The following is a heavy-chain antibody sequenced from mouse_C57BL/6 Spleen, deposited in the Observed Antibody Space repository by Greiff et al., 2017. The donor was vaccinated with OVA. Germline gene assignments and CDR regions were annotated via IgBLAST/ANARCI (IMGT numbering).Heavy chain of an antibody. CDR1: GYSITSGYY. Sequence: EVQLQQSGPGLVKPSQSLSLTCSVTGYSITSGYYWNWIRQFPGNKLEWMGYISYDGSNNYNPSLKNRISITRDTSQNQFFLKLNSVTTEDTATYYCARGDSAWFAYWGQGTLVTVSA. V-gene: IGHV3-6*01. CDR3: ARGDSAWFAY. CDR2: ISYDGSN. J-gene: IGHJ3*01.